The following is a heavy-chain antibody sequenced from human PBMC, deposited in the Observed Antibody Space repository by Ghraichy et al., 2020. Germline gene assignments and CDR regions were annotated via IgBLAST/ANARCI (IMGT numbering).Heavy chain of an antibody. CDR3: AALRSGVKGMDV. V-gene: IGHV4-34*01. Sequence: GSLSLTCAVYGGSFSGYYWSWIRQPPGKGLEWIGEINHSGSTNYNPSLKSRVTISVDTSKNQFSLKLSSVTAADTAVYYCAALRSGVKGMDVWGQGTTVTVSS. D-gene: IGHD3-10*01. J-gene: IGHJ6*02. CDR2: INHSGST. CDR1: GGSFSGYY.